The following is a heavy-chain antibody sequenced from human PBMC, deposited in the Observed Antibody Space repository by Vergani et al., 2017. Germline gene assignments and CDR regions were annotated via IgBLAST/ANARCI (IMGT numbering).Heavy chain of an antibody. D-gene: IGHD1-26*01. CDR1: GGPFSSYA. J-gene: IGHJ4*02. Sequence: QLQLVQSGAEVKKPGSSVKVSCKASGGPFSSYAISWVRQAPGQGLEWMGGIIPIFGTANYAQKFQGRVTITADDSTSTAYMELSSLRSEDTAVYYCAREYNGVGAIHFDYWGQGTLVTVSS. CDR2: IIPIFGTA. CDR3: AREYNGVGAIHFDY. V-gene: IGHV1-69*01.